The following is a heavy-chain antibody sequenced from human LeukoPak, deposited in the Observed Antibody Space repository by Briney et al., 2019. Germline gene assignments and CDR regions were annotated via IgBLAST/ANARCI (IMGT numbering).Heavy chain of an antibody. CDR2: ISYDGSNK. V-gene: IGHV3-30*18. Sequence: GGSLRLSCAASGFTFSSYGMHWVRQAPGKGLEWVAVISYDGSNKYYADSVKGRFTISRDNSKNTLYLQMNSLRAEDTAVYYGAKDLVKLAGIVGALYWGQGTLVTVSS. CDR3: AKDLVKLAGIVGALY. J-gene: IGHJ4*02. CDR1: GFTFSSYG. D-gene: IGHD1-26*01.